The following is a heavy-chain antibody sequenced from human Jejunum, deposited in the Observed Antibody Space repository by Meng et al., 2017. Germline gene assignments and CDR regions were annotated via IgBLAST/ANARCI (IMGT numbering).Heavy chain of an antibody. CDR2: VYHSVST. V-gene: IGHV4-4*02. D-gene: IGHD3-22*01. J-gene: IGHJ5*02. CDR1: CGVTSRKTG. CDR3: ARAKSDGGYFPNWFDP. Sequence: SCGVTSRKTGGTLVRHAPGDGREGIGEVYHSVSTHYNPSLQSRVTISIEHSKNRFSLSLNSVTAADTAIYYCARAKSDGGYFPNWFDPWGQGTLVTVSS.